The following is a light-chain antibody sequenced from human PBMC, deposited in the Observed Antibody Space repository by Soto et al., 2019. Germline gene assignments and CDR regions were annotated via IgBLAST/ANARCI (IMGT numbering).Light chain of an antibody. CDR1: QSVSSSY. V-gene: IGKV3-20*01. J-gene: IGKJ5*01. Sequence: EIVLTQSPGTLSLSPGERATLSRWASQSVSSSYLAWYQQKPGQAPRLLIYGASSRATDIPDRFSGSGSGTDFTLTISRLEPEDFAVYYCQQYGSSPITFGQGTRLEI. CDR3: QQYGSSPIT. CDR2: GAS.